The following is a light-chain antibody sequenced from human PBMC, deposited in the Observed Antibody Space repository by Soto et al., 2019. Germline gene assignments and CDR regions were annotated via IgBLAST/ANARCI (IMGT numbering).Light chain of an antibody. CDR3: QQYGSSLL. J-gene: IGKJ4*01. Sequence: EIVLTQSPGXLSLSPGERATLSCRASQSVSSSYLAWYQQKPGQAPRLLIYGASSRATGIPDRFSGSGSGTDFTLTISRLEXEDFAVYYCQQYGSSLLFGGXTKVEIK. CDR2: GAS. V-gene: IGKV3-20*01. CDR1: QSVSSSY.